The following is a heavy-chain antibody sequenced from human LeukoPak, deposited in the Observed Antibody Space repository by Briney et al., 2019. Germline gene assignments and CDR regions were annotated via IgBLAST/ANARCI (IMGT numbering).Heavy chain of an antibody. CDR1: GFTFSSYW. CDR3: TRVGYIDEGIDY. J-gene: IGHJ4*02. CDR2: INSDGSST. V-gene: IGHV3-74*01. Sequence: GGSLRLSCAASGFTFSSYWVHWVRQAPGKGLVWVSRINSDGSSTNYADSVKGRFTISRDNAKNSLYLQMNSLRAEDTAIYYCTRVGYIDEGIDYWGQGTLVTVSS. D-gene: IGHD5-24*01.